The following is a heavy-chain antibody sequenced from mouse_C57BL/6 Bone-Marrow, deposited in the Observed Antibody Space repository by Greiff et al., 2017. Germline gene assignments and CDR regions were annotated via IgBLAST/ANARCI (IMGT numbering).Heavy chain of an antibody. CDR1: GYTFTSYW. Sequence: EVQLKQSGTVLARPGASVKMSCKTSGYTFTSYWMHWVKQRPGQGLEWIGAIYPGNSDTSYNQKFKGKAKLTAVTSASTAYMELSSLTNEDSAVYYWTREVGPRCYYFDYWGQGTTLTVSS. CDR3: TREVGPRCYYFDY. CDR2: IYPGNSDT. D-gene: IGHD1-1*01. J-gene: IGHJ2*01. V-gene: IGHV1-5*01.